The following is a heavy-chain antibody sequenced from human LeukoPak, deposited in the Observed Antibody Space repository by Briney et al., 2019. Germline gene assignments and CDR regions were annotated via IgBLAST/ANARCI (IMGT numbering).Heavy chain of an antibody. CDR2: ISSSSSYI. D-gene: IGHD3-3*01. J-gene: IGHJ6*03. CDR1: GFTFSSYS. CDR3: ARDSTIFGVVKGTGYYMDV. V-gene: IGHV3-21*01. Sequence: GGSLRLSCAASGFTFSSYSMNWVRQAPGKGLERVSSISSSSSYIYYADSVKGQFTISRDNAKNSLYLQMNSLRAEDTAVYYCARDSTIFGVVKGTGYYMDVWGKGTTVTVSS.